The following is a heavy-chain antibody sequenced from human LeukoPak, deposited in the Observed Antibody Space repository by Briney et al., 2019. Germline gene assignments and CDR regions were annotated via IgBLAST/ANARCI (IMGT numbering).Heavy chain of an antibody. D-gene: IGHD5-18*01. J-gene: IGHJ3*02. CDR1: GGSVTYTNYY. CDR3: ARAAMVNAFDI. CDR2: IYYNGKT. Sequence: SETLSLTCTVSGGSVTYTNYYWGWIRQPPGKGLQWIGVIYYNGKTYYNPSLKSRVTVAVDTSKNQFSLKLSSVTAADTAVYYCARAAMVNAFDIWGQGTMVTVSS. V-gene: IGHV4-39*07.